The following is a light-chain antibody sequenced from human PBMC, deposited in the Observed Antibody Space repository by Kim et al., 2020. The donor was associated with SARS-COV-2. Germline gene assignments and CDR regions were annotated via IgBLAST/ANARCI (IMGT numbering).Light chain of an antibody. CDR1: NIGDKR. CDR3: QVWDSDGDYVV. Sequence: APSKTARITGGGDNIGDKRVHWYQQKSGQAPVLVISYDRDRPSGIPERFSGSNSGTTATLTISRVEAGDEADYYCQVWDSDGDYVVFGGGTQLTVL. V-gene: IGLV3-21*04. CDR2: YDR. J-gene: IGLJ3*02.